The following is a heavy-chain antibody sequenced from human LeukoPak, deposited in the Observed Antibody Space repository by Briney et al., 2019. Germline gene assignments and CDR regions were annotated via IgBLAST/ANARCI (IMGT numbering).Heavy chain of an antibody. J-gene: IGHJ4*02. Sequence: PSGTLSLTCGVSGVSITSGNWWRWVRQPPGKGLEWIGEIYHSGSINYNPSLKSRVTISVDKSKNQFSLKLNYVTAADTAVYYCWHSGYESGLDYWGQGTLVTVSA. D-gene: IGHD5-12*01. CDR3: WHSGYESGLDY. CDR1: GVSITSGNW. CDR2: IYHSGSI. V-gene: IGHV4-4*02.